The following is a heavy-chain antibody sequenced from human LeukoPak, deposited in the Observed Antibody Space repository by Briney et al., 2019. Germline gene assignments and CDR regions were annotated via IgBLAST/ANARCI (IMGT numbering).Heavy chain of an antibody. J-gene: IGHJ6*02. CDR2: IYYSGST. CDR3: ARELIAAAGPGVYYYYGMDV. D-gene: IGHD6-13*01. V-gene: IGHV4-59*01. Sequence: SETLSLTCTASGGSISSYYWSWIRQPPGKGLEWIGYIYYSGSTNYNPSLKSRVTISVDTSKNQFSLKLSSVTAADTAVYYCARELIAAAGPGVYYYYGMDVWGQGTTVTVSS. CDR1: GGSISSYY.